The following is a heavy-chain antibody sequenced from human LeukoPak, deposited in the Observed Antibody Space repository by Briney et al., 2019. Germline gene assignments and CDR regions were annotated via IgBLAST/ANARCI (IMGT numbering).Heavy chain of an antibody. J-gene: IGHJ4*02. CDR3: ARHGRFLRLGELSLYPDY. Sequence: SETLSLTCAVYGGSFSSYYWGWIRQPPGKGLEWIGTIYYTGSTFYNPSLRSRVTIYADTSKNQFSLKLSSVTAADTAVYYCARHGRFLRLGELSLYPDYWGQGTLVTVSS. D-gene: IGHD3-16*02. V-gene: IGHV4-39*01. CDR2: IYYTGST. CDR1: GGSFSSYY.